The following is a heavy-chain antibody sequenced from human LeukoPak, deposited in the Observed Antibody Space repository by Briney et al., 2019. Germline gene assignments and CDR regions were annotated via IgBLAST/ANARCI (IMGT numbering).Heavy chain of an antibody. V-gene: IGHV3-13*01. CDR1: GFTFSSYD. Sequence: GGSLRLSCAASGFTFSSYDMHWVRQTTGDGLEWVAAVSAGHHAFYAGSVKGRFTVSREDAKNSLYLQMNSLRAGDTAVYYCVREARGYHYTYFDYWGQGSLVTVSS. J-gene: IGHJ4*02. D-gene: IGHD5-18*01. CDR3: VREARGYHYTYFDY. CDR2: VSAGHHA.